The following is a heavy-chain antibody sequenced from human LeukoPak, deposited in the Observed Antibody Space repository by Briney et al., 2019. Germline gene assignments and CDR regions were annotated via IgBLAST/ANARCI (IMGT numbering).Heavy chain of an antibody. CDR1: GFTFSRYW. D-gene: IGHD2-21*02. J-gene: IGHJ5*02. V-gene: IGHV3-74*03. Sequence: RSGGSLRLSCAASGFTFSRYWMYWVRQAPGKGLVWVSHINSDGSTTTYADSVKGRFTISRDNAKNTLYLQMNSLRAEDTAVYYCARDFKYCGGDCYAGFDPWGQGTLVTVSS. CDR3: ARDFKYCGGDCYAGFDP. CDR2: INSDGSTT.